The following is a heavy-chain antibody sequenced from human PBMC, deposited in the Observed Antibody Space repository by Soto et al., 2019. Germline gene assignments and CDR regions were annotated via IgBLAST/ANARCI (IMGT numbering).Heavy chain of an antibody. V-gene: IGHV4-39*07. D-gene: IGHD3-9*01. CDR1: GGSISSSSYY. CDR2: IYYSGST. CDR3: ARGQRYYDILTGYRPYNWFDP. Sequence: SETLSLTCTVSGGSISSSSYYWGWIRQPPGKGLEWIGSIYYSGSTYYNPSLKSRVTISVDTSKNQFSLKLSSVTAADTAVYYCARGQRYYDILTGYRPYNWFDPWGQGTLVTVPS. J-gene: IGHJ5*02.